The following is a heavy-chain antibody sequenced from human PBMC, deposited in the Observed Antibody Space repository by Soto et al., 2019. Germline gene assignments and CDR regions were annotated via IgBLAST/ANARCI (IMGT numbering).Heavy chain of an antibody. Sequence: QVQLVQSGAEVKKPGASVKVSCKASGYTFTGYYMHWVRQAPGQGLEWMGWINPNSGGTNYAQKFQGWVTMTRDTSISTAYMELSRLRSDDTAVYYCARLAEYCSGGSCYSPYFDYWGQGTLVTVSS. CDR3: ARLAEYCSGGSCYSPYFDY. D-gene: IGHD2-15*01. J-gene: IGHJ4*02. V-gene: IGHV1-2*04. CDR2: INPNSGGT. CDR1: GYTFTGYY.